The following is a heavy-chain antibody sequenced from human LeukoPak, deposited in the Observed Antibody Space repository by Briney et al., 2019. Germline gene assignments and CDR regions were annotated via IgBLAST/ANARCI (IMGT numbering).Heavy chain of an antibody. CDR1: GITFSNHG. CDR3: AKDYYDSSDAFDI. CDR2: ISPSADIK. Sequence: GGTLRLSCAASGITFSNHGMNWVRQAPGKGLEWVSGISPSADIKCYADSVKGRFTISRDNSKNALYLQMNSLRAEDTAVYYCAKDYYDSSDAFDIWGQGTMVTVSS. D-gene: IGHD3-22*01. V-gene: IGHV3-23*01. J-gene: IGHJ3*02.